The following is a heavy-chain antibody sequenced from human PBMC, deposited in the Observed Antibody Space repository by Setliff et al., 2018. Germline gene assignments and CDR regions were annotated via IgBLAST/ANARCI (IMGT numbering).Heavy chain of an antibody. D-gene: IGHD6-13*01. CDR1: GGSFSNYY. CDR3: ARQPYSTTYYYYYYYMDV. Sequence: TSETLSLTCAVYGGSFSNYYWSWIRQPPGKGLEWIGEINHSGSTNYSPSLKSRVTISVDTSKTQFSLKLSSVTAADTAVYFCARQPYSTTYYYYYYYMDVWGKGTTVTVSS. CDR2: INHSGST. J-gene: IGHJ6*03. V-gene: IGHV4-34*01.